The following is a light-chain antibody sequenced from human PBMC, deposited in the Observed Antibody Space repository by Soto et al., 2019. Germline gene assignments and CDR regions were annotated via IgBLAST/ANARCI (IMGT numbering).Light chain of an antibody. CDR2: GTT. J-gene: IGLJ2*01. Sequence: QSVLTQAPSVSGAPGQRVTISCTGSSSNIGADYDVNWYQQLPRTAPRLLIYGTTNRPSGVPDRFSGSKSGTSASLAITGLQAEDEADYYCQSYDSSLSGVLFGGGIQLTVL. CDR3: QSYDSSLSGVL. V-gene: IGLV1-40*01. CDR1: SSNIGADYD.